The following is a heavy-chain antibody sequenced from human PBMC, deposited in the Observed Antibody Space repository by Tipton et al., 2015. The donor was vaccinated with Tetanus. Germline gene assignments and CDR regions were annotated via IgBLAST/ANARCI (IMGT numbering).Heavy chain of an antibody. D-gene: IGHD6-6*01. CDR1: GGSISSGGYY. V-gene: IGHV4-31*03. CDR2: IYYSGSA. Sequence: TLSLTCTVSGGSISSGGYYWSWIRQHPGKGLEWIGYIYYSGSAYYNPSLKSRVTISIDTSKNQFSLKLSSVTAADTAVYFCVKFEYRTSFASWGQGALVTVSS. J-gene: IGHJ4*02. CDR3: VKFEYRTSFAS.